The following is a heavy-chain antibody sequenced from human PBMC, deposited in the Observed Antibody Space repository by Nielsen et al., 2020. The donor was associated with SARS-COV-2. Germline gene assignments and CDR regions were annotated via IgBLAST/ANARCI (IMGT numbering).Heavy chain of an antibody. CDR2: IYYSGST. CDR3: ARDLPGAGRFDY. D-gene: IGHD6-19*01. V-gene: IGHV4-59*01. Sequence: SETLSLTCAVYGGSFSGYYWSWIRQPPGKGLEWIGYIYYSGSTNYNPSLKSRVTISVDTSKNQFSLKLSSVTAADTAVYYCARDLPGAGRFDYWGQGTLVTVSS. CDR1: GGSFSGYY. J-gene: IGHJ4*02.